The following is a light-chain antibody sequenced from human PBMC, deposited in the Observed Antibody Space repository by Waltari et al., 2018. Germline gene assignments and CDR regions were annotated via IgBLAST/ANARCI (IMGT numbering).Light chain of an antibody. CDR3: QSYDTSLSVV. Sequence: QSVLTQPPSVSGAPGPRVTISCTGSGPNIGPGYDVHWYQQLPRAAHKLLIYGSTSRPLGVPDRFFGSTSGTSASLAITGLQAEDEADYYCQSYDTSLSVVFGGGTKLTVL. J-gene: IGLJ3*02. CDR2: GST. V-gene: IGLV1-40*01. CDR1: GPNIGPGYD.